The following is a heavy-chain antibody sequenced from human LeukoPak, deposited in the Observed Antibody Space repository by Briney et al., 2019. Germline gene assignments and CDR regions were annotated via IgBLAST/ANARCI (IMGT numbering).Heavy chain of an antibody. J-gene: IGHJ4*02. CDR1: GYTFTGYY. Sequence: ASVKVSCQASGYTFTGYYMRWVRQAPGQGLEWMGWINPNSGGTNHAQKFQGRVTMTRDTSISTAYMELSRLRSDDTAVYYCARGQDGSGYLRFDYWGQGTLVTVSS. V-gene: IGHV1-2*02. CDR2: INPNSGGT. CDR3: ARGQDGSGYLRFDY. D-gene: IGHD3-3*01.